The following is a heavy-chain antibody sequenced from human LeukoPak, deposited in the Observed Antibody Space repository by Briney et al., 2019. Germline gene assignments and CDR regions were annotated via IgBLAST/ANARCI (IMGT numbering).Heavy chain of an antibody. CDR3: AKDHY. J-gene: IGHJ4*02. CDR2: IRADGITT. Sequence: GWSLRLSFASSGFTFDDYAMHWVRQAPGKGLEWVSLIRADGITTYYADSVKGRFTISRDSSKNSLYLQMNSLRTEDSALYYCAKDHYWGQGTLVTVSS. V-gene: IGHV3-43*02. CDR1: GFTFDDYA.